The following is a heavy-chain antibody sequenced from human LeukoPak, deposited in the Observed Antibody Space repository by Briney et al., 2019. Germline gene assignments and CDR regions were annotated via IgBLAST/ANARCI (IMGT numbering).Heavy chain of an antibody. D-gene: IGHD2-21*01. CDR3: ARGRGGDSRTFDY. V-gene: IGHV4-61*02. Sequence: SETLSLTCTVSGDSISSATYYWNWIRQPAGKGLEWIGRIYTTGSTKYNPSLQSRITMSVDTSKNQFSLNLNSVTAADTAVYYCARGRGGDSRTFDYWGQGTLVTVSS. CDR2: IYTTGST. CDR1: GDSISSATYY. J-gene: IGHJ4*02.